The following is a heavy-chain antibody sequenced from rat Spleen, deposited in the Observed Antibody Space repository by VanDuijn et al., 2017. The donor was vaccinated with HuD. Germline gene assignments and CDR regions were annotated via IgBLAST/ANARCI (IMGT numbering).Heavy chain of an antibody. CDR3: AREMVLITRDYFDY. D-gene: IGHD1-12*02. J-gene: IGHJ2*01. CDR1: GFSLTSYH. CDR2: IWSGGNT. Sequence: QVQLKETGPGLVQPTQTLSITCTVSGFSLTSYHVHWVRQSPGKGLEWMAVIWSGGNTDYNSALNSRLSISRDTSKSQVFLKMNSLQTEDTATYYCAREMVLITRDYFDYWGQGVMVTVSS. V-gene: IGHV2-30*01.